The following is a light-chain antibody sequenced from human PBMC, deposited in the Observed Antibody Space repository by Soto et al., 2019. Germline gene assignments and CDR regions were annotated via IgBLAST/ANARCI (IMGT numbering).Light chain of an antibody. J-gene: IGKJ1*01. CDR3: QQYNNCSPWT. CDR1: QSVSSN. Sequence: EIVMTQSPATLSVSPGERATLSCRASQSVSSNLAWYQQKPGQAPRLLIYGASTRATGIPARFSGSGSGTEFTLRISSLQSEDYAVYYCQQYNNCSPWTFGQGTKVEIK. CDR2: GAS. V-gene: IGKV3-15*01.